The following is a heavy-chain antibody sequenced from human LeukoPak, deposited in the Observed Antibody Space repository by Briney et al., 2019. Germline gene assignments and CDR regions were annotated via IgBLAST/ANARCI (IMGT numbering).Heavy chain of an antibody. CDR2: IYTSGST. D-gene: IGHD6-13*01. Sequence: SETLSLTCTVSGGSISSSSYYWGWIRQPPGKGLEWIGRIYTSGSTNYNPSLKSRVTISVDTSKNQFSLKLSSVTAADTAVYYCARGESYSSSWFDYWGQGTLVTVSS. CDR1: GGSISSSSYY. V-gene: IGHV4-61*02. CDR3: ARGESYSSSWFDY. J-gene: IGHJ4*02.